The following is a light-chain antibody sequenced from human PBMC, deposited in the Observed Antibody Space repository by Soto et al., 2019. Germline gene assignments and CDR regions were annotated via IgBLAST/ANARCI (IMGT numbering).Light chain of an antibody. CDR3: QQYASSPIT. Sequence: EIVLTQSPGTLSLSPGERATLSCRASHRVGRNFLAWYQQEAGQAPRLLIHGASSRATGIPDRFSGSGSGTDFSLTISRLEPEDCAVYYCQQYASSPITFGGGTKVE. CDR2: GAS. CDR1: HRVGRNF. J-gene: IGKJ4*01. V-gene: IGKV3-20*01.